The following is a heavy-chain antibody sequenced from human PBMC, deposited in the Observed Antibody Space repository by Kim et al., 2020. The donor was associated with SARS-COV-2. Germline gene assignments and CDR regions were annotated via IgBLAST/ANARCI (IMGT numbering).Heavy chain of an antibody. J-gene: IGHJ5*02. D-gene: IGHD1-1*01. Sequence: SETLSLTCTVSGGSISSYYWSWIRQPPGKGLGWIGYIYYSGSTNYNPSLKSRVTISVDTSKNQFSLKLSSVTAADTAVYYCARASPGTTDYTPWGQGTLVTVSS. CDR3: ARASPGTTDYTP. CDR2: IYYSGST. V-gene: IGHV4-59*13. CDR1: GGSISSYY.